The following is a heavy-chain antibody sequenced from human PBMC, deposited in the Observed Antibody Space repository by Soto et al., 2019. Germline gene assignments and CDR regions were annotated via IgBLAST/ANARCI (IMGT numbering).Heavy chain of an antibody. CDR3: GRGGSNRRNFYLDF. V-gene: IGHV3-21*01. CDR2: ISSSSSYI. D-gene: IGHD1-7*01. Sequence: EVQLVESGGGLVKPGGSLRLSCAASGFTLSSYTMNWVRQAPGKGLEWVSSISSSSSYIYYADSVKGRFTISRDNVKQSPNLQMNSLRTEDTVVYYCGRGGSNRRNFYLDFLGQGTLVTLSS. J-gene: IGHJ4*02. CDR1: GFTLSSYT.